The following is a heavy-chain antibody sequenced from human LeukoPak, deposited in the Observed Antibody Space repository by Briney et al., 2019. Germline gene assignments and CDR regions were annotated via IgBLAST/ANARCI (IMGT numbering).Heavy chain of an antibody. V-gene: IGHV4-34*01. J-gene: IGHJ4*02. CDR2: INHSGST. CDR3: ARGLTYYYDSSGYYSSYYFDY. CDR1: GGSFSGYY. D-gene: IGHD3-22*01. Sequence: SETLSLTCAVYGGSFSGYYWSWIRQPPGKGLDWIGEINHSGSTNYNPSLKSRVTISVDTSKNQFSLKLSSVTAADTAVYYCARGLTYYYDSSGYYSSYYFDYWGQGTLVTVSS.